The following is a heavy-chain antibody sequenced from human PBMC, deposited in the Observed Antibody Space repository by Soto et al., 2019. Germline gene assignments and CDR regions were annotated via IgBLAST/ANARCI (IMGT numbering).Heavy chain of an antibody. Sequence: SETMSLTCAVYVGSFSGYYWSWIRQPPGKGLEWIGEINHSGSTNYNPSLKSRVTISVDTSKNQFSLKLSSVTAADTAVYYCARGFNRITGTDYWGQGTLVTVSS. CDR3: ARGFNRITGTDY. V-gene: IGHV4-34*01. CDR2: INHSGST. D-gene: IGHD1-20*01. CDR1: VGSFSGYY. J-gene: IGHJ4*02.